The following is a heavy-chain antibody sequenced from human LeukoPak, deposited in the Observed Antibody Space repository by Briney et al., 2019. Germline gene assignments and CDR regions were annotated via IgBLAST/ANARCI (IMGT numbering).Heavy chain of an antibody. CDR2: IYYSGST. V-gene: IGHV4-31*03. D-gene: IGHD3-22*01. Sequence: KPSETLSLTCTVSGGSISSGGYYWSWIRQHPGKGLEWIGYIYYSGSTYYNPSLKSRVTISVDTSKNQFSLKLSSVTAADTAVYYCARDAGYYYDSSGYSYFDYWGQGTLVTVSS. J-gene: IGHJ4*02. CDR3: ARDAGYYYDSSGYSYFDY. CDR1: GGSISSGGYY.